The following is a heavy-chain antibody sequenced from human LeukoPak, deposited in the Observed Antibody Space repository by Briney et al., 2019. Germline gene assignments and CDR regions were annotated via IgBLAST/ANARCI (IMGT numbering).Heavy chain of an antibody. J-gene: IGHJ3*02. CDR1: GFTFSSYA. CDR3: ARGLLLAAFDI. Sequence: PGGSLRLSCAASGFTFSSYAMHWVRQAPGKGLEWVAVISYDGSNKYYADSVKGRFTISRDNSKNTLYLQMNSLRAEDTAVYYCARGLLLAAFDIWGQGTMVTVSS. V-gene: IGHV3-30*04. CDR2: ISYDGSNK. D-gene: IGHD2/OR15-2a*01.